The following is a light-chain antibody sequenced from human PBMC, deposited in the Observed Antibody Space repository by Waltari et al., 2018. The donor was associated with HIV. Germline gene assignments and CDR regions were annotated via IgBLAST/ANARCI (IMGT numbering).Light chain of an antibody. Sequence: QSALTQPPSTSGTPGQTVTIPCSGSSSNIGDNSVYWYQQLPGTAPKLLIYRNRQRPSGVRDRFSGSKSGTSASLAINDPRSEDEAEYHCAAWDDSLSGWVFGGGTNLTVL. CDR2: RNR. CDR3: AAWDDSLSGWV. V-gene: IGLV1-47*01. J-gene: IGLJ3*02. CDR1: SSNIGDNS.